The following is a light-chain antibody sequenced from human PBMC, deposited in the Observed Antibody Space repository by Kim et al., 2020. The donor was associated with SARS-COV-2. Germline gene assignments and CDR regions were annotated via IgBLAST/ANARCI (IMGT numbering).Light chain of an antibody. CDR3: SSYTSSSTLG. Sequence: QSALTQPASVSGSPGQSITISCTGTSSDVGGYNYVSWYQQHPGKAPKLMIYDVSKRPSGVSNRFSGSKSGNTSSLTISGLQAEDEADYYCSSYTSSSTLGFGGGTKLNVL. V-gene: IGLV2-14*01. CDR2: DVS. J-gene: IGLJ2*01. CDR1: SSDVGGYNY.